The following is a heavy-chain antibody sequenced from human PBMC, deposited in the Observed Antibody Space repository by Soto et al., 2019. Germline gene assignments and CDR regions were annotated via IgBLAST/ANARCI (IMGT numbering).Heavy chain of an antibody. CDR1: GFTFSYSA. Sequence: VHLLESGGGLVQPGGSLRLSCAASGFTFSYSAINWVRQAPGRGLEWLATISASGSSTHYADSVSGRFTISRDNSRNTLDLQMNSLRGEDTARYYCAKDESTGYFETGNYWGQGTLVTVPS. D-gene: IGHD3-9*01. V-gene: IGHV3-23*01. J-gene: IGHJ4*02. CDR3: AKDESTGYFETGNY. CDR2: ISASGSST.